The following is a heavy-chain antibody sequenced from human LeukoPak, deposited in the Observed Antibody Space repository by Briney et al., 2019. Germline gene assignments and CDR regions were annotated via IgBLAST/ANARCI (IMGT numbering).Heavy chain of an antibody. J-gene: IGHJ6*02. CDR1: CGSFSGSY. Sequence: SETLSLTCGVYCGSFSGSYWSWMRQPPGKGLEWIGAINRSGSTNYNPSLKSRVTISVDTSKNQFSLKLSSVTAADTAVYYCARGVPVMVAVTRIYYYGMDVWGQGTTVTVSS. CDR2: INRSGST. V-gene: IGHV4-34*01. D-gene: IGHD2-15*01. CDR3: ARGVPVMVAVTRIYYYGMDV.